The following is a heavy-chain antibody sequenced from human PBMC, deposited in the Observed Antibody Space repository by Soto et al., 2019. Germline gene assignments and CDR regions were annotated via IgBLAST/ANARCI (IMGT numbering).Heavy chain of an antibody. V-gene: IGHV3-72*01. J-gene: IGHJ4*02. D-gene: IGHD1-7*01. CDR3: ANFHSPEGYYFDS. Sequence: PGGSLRLSCAGSGFTFIDHYMDWVRQAPGKGLEWVGRTRNKANSYTTEYAASVKGRFTISRDDSKNSLYLQMNSLKTEDTAVYYCANFHSPEGYYFDSWGQGPLVTVSS. CDR1: GFTFIDHY. CDR2: TRNKANSYTT.